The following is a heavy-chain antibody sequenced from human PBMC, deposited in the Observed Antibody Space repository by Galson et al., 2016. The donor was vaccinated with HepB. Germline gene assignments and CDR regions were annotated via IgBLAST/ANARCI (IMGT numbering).Heavy chain of an antibody. CDR1: GFIFNNFG. J-gene: IGHJ2*01. Sequence: SLRLSCAASGFIFNNFGMHWVRQAPGKGLEWVAVISPDGGKIYYADSVKGRFTIPRDNSKSTLFLQMNSLRADDTAMYYCAKVFRQYSYGYSGWYFDLWGRGTLVTVSS. CDR3: AKVFRQYSYGYSGWYFDL. D-gene: IGHD5-18*01. V-gene: IGHV3-30*18. CDR2: ISPDGGKI.